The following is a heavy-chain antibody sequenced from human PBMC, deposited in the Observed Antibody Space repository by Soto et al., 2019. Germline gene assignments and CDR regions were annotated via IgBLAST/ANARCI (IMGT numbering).Heavy chain of an antibody. Sequence: SVKVSCKASGGTFSSYAISWVRQAPGQGLEWMGGIIPIFGTANYAQKFQGRVTITADESTSTAYMELSSLRSEDTAVYYCARGRLAADTVYYYYGMDVWGQGTTVTVSS. J-gene: IGHJ6*02. V-gene: IGHV1-69*13. CDR3: ARGRLAADTVYYYYGMDV. CDR2: IIPIFGTA. CDR1: GGTFSSYA. D-gene: IGHD6-13*01.